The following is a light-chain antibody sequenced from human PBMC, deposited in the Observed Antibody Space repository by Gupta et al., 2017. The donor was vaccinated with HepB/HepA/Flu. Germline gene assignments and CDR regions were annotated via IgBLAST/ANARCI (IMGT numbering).Light chain of an antibody. CDR1: QDINSH. CDR2: TAS. V-gene: IGKV1-9*01. Sequence: DIQLTQSPSFLSASVGDRVTITCRASQDINSHLIWYQQKPGKAPKLLIYTASTLQSGVPSRFSGRGSGTECTLTISSLKPEDFATYSGQQFKRDPITCGQGTRLDMK. J-gene: IGKJ5*01. CDR3: QQFKRDPIT.